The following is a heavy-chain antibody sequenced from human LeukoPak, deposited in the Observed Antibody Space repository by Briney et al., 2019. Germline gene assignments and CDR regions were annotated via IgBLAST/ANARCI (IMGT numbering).Heavy chain of an antibody. CDR2: IYYSGST. D-gene: IGHD4-17*01. CDR1: GGSISSSSYY. Sequence: SETLSLTCTVSGGSISSSSYYWGWIRQPPGKGLEWIGSIYYSGSTYYNPSLKSRVTISVDTSKNQFSLKLSSVTAADTAVYYCARDPPFMTTVPTWGQGTLVIVSS. CDR3: ARDPPFMTTVPT. J-gene: IGHJ4*02. V-gene: IGHV4-39*07.